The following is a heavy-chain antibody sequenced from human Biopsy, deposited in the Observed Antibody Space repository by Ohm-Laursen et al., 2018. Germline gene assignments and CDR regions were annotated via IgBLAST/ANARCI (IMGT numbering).Heavy chain of an antibody. Sequence: GTLSLTWAVSGGSISSSTTYYWAWLRQPPGKGLEWIGSIYNTETTFYNPSLKSRVTISVDTSTNQFSLKVSSVTAADTALYFCARHPTGFWFDPWGHGTLVTVSS. CDR2: IYNTETT. CDR3: ARHPTGFWFDP. J-gene: IGHJ5*02. V-gene: IGHV4-39*01. CDR1: GGSISSSTTYY.